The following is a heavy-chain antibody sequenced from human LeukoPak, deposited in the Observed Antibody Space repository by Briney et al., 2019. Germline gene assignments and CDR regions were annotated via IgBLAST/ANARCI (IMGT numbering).Heavy chain of an antibody. CDR2: INHSGST. Sequence: CIGEINHSGSTNYNPSLKSRVTISVDTSKNQFSLKLSSVTAADTAVYYCARRATQRGWFDPWGQGTLVTVSS. CDR3: ARRATQRGWFDP. D-gene: IGHD5-12*01. J-gene: IGHJ5*02. V-gene: IGHV4-34*01.